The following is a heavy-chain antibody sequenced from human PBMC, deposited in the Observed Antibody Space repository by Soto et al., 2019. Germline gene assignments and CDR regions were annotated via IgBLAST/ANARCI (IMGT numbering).Heavy chain of an antibody. V-gene: IGHV4-59*12. D-gene: IGHD3-22*01. Sequence: PSETRSLTCTVSGASISSYYWSWIRQPPGKELELIGYIYYSGSTNYNPSLKSRVTISVDTSNNQFSLKLSSVTAADTAVYYCARERHDYYDSSGYLDYWGQGTLVTVSS. J-gene: IGHJ4*02. CDR2: IYYSGST. CDR3: ARERHDYYDSSGYLDY. CDR1: GASISSYY.